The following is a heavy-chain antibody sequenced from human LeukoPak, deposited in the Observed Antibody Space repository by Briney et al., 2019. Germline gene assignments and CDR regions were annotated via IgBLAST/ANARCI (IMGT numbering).Heavy chain of an antibody. J-gene: IGHJ4*02. D-gene: IGHD3-10*01. V-gene: IGHV3-23*01. CDR2: INGGGDTT. Sequence: GGSLRLSCAASGFVFSDYAMAWVRQAPAEGLIWVSAINGGGDTTYYADSVKGRFTISRDSSRNTLYLQMNSLRDDDTAVYYCAKYSYASGTCSLDHWGQGTLVTVSS. CDR1: GFVFSDYA. CDR3: AKYSYASGTCSLDH.